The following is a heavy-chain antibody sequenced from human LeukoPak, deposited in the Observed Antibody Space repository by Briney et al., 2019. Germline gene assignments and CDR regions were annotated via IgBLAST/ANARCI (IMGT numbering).Heavy chain of an antibody. V-gene: IGHV3-23*01. Sequence: PGGSLRLSCAASGFTFSSYAMSWVRQAPGKGLEWVSAISGSGGSTYYADSVEGRFTISRDNSKNTLYLQMNSLRAEDTAVYYCAKVPNTRPGYSYGSNNWFDPWGQGTLVTVSS. J-gene: IGHJ5*02. CDR2: ISGSGGST. CDR1: GFTFSSYA. CDR3: AKVPNTRPGYSYGSNNWFDP. D-gene: IGHD5-18*01.